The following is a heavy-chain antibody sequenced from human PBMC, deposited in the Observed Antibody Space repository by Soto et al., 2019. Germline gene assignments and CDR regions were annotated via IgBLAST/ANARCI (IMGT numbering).Heavy chain of an antibody. CDR3: ARDLSPPGEFFYDAFDV. Sequence: EVQLVESGGGLVQPGESLRLSCAASGFTFSAFWMTWLRQAPGNGLEWVANIKRDGTVTHYGDSVEGRCTLSRDNAQNSVFLQLNSLRPEDTAMYYCARDLSPPGEFFYDAFDVWGQGTFVTVSS. V-gene: IGHV3-7*03. D-gene: IGHD2-21*01. CDR1: GFTFSAFW. CDR2: IKRDGTVT. J-gene: IGHJ3*01.